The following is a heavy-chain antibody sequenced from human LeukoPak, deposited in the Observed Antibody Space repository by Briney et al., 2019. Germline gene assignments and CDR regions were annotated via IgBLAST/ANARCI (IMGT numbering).Heavy chain of an antibody. CDR3: ARLVVASSYGYNNWLDP. D-gene: IGHD3-22*01. CDR1: GYAFTSYG. CDR2: ISAYNGNT. Sequence: ASVKVSCKASGYAFTSYGISWVRQAPGQGLEWMGWISAYNGNTNYAQKLQGRVTMTTDTSTSTAYMELRSLRSDDTAVYYCARLVVASSYGYNNWLDPWGQGTLVTVSS. V-gene: IGHV1-18*01. J-gene: IGHJ5*02.